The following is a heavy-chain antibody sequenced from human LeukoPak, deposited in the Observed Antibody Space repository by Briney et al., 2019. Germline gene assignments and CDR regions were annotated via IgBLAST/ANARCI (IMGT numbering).Heavy chain of an antibody. CDR3: ARGGSGSYYNYYYYYYMDV. J-gene: IGHJ6*03. CDR2: IYYSGST. D-gene: IGHD3-10*01. Sequence: SETLSLTCAVYGGSFSSYYWSWIRQPPGKGLEWIGYIYYSGSTNYNPSLKSRVTISVDTSKNQFSLKLSSVTAADTAVYYCARGGSGSYYNYYYYYYMDVWGKGTTVTISS. V-gene: IGHV4-59*01. CDR1: GGSFSSYY.